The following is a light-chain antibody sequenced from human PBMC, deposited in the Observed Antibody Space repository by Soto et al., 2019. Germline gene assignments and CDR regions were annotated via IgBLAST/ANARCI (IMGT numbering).Light chain of an antibody. CDR1: SSDVGSYNL. V-gene: IGLV2-23*02. CDR3: CSHAGSTTYV. J-gene: IGLJ1*01. Sequence: QSALTQPASVSGSPGQSITISCTGTSSDVGSYNLVSWYQQHPGKAPKLMIFEVSKRPSGVSNRFSGSKSGNTASLTISGLQAEDEADYYCCSHAGSTTYVFGTGTQLTVL. CDR2: EVS.